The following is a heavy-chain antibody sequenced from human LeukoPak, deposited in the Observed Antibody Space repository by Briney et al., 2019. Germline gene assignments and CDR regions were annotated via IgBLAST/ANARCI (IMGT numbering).Heavy chain of an antibody. D-gene: IGHD4-17*01. CDR2: ISYDGSNK. V-gene: IGHV3-30-3*01. CDR3: ARDPVTQYYFDY. CDR1: GFTFSSYA. Sequence: GRSLRLSCAASGFTFSSYAMHWVRQAPGKGLEWVAVISYDGSNKYYADSVKGRFTISRDSSKNTLYLQMNSLRAEDTAVYYCARDPVTQYYFDYWGQGTLVTVSS. J-gene: IGHJ4*02.